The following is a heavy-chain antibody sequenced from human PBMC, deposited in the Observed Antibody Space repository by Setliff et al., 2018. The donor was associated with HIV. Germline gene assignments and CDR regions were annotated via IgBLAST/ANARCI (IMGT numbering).Heavy chain of an antibody. Sequence: APVKVSCKASGYTFTGYYIHWVRQAPGQGLEWMGWLNPNNGNTNYEQKFQCRVTMTTDTSTTSAYLELRSLRPDDTAVYFGARNKLSDAFDVWGPGTMVTVSS. CDR3: ARNKLSDAFDV. V-gene: IGHV1-18*04. CDR1: GYTFTGYY. CDR2: LNPNNGNT. D-gene: IGHD1-1*01. J-gene: IGHJ3*01.